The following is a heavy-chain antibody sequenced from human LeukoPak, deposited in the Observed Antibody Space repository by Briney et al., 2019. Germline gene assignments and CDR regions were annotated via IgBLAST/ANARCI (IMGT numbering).Heavy chain of an antibody. CDR1: GFNFTDYP. J-gene: IGHJ3*02. Sequence: PGGSLRLSCATSGFNFTDYPMNWVRQAPGKGLEWVSGISGSDGSTYYADSVKGRFSISRDNSKKTLFLQMNSLRAEDTAVYYCAKSGYSSGWFRAFDIWGQGTLVTVSP. CDR3: AKSGYSSGWFRAFDI. D-gene: IGHD6-19*01. V-gene: IGHV3-23*01. CDR2: ISGSDGST.